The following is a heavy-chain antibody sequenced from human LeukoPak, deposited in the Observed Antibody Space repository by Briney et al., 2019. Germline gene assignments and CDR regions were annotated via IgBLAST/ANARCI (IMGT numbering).Heavy chain of an antibody. D-gene: IGHD6-6*01. CDR1: GFTFSDYY. J-gene: IGHJ2*01. Sequence: GGSLRLSCAASGFTFSDYYMSWIRQAPGKGLEWVSYISSSGSTIYYADSVKGRFTISRDNAKNSLYLQMNSLRAEDTAVYYCARDKQLGTNWYFDLWGRGTLVTVSS. CDR3: ARDKQLGTNWYFDL. V-gene: IGHV3-11*01. CDR2: ISSSGSTI.